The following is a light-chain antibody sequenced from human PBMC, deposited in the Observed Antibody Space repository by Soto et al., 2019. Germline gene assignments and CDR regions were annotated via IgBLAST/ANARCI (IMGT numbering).Light chain of an antibody. V-gene: IGLV2-14*01. Sequence: QSALTQPASVSGSPGQSITISCTGTSSDIGGYKYVSWYQQYPGKAPKLMIFEVYNRPSGVSSRFSGSKSGNTASLTISGLQAEDEAVYYCVSYTSRDTLLIFGGGTKLTVL. CDR3: VSYTSRDTLLI. CDR1: SSDIGGYKY. J-gene: IGLJ2*01. CDR2: EVY.